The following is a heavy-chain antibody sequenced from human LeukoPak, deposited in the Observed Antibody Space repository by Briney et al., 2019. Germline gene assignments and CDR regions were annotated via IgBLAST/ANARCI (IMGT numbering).Heavy chain of an antibody. J-gene: IGHJ4*02. V-gene: IGHV3-23*01. Sequence: GGSLRLSCEASGFTFSSYTMTWVRQAPGKGLQWVSSITSSGDGTYYADSVKGRFTISRDNSENMLYLQMNSLRVEDTAVYFCAKDRPNYYGSNGHYYRRDGDYWGQGTLVTVSS. CDR3: AKDRPNYYGSNGHYYRRDGDY. CDR1: GFTFSSYT. D-gene: IGHD3-22*01. CDR2: ITSSGDGT.